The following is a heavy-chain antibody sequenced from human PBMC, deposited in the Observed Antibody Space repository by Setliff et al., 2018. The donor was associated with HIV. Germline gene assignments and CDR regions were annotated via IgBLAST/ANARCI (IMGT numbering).Heavy chain of an antibody. CDR1: GGSFTSGRYY. V-gene: IGHV4-31*03. CDR3: SRSPKGRYGDYVYAFDI. J-gene: IGHJ3*02. Sequence: SEALSLTCTVSGGSFTSGRYYWTWIRQRPGHPGKGLEWIGYIHHSGPTYYTPSLHGRVTMSLDTSKSQFSLKLSSVTAADTAIYYCSRSPKGRYGDYVYAFDIWGQGTMVTVSS. CDR2: IHHSGPT. D-gene: IGHD4-17*01.